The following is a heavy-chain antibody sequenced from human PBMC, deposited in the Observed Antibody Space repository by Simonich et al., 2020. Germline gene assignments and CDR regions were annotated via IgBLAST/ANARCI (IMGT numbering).Heavy chain of an antibody. J-gene: IGHJ4*02. D-gene: IGHD1-26*01. CDR1: GYTFTSYD. V-gene: IGHV1-8*03. CDR3: ARTYSGSYYYFDY. Sequence: QVQLVQSGAEVKKPGASVKVSCKASGYTFTSYDINWVRQATGQGLEWMGWMNPNRGNTGYAKKVQGRVTITRNTSISTAYMELSSLRSEDTAVYYCARTYSGSYYYFDYWGQGTLVTVSS. CDR2: MNPNRGNT.